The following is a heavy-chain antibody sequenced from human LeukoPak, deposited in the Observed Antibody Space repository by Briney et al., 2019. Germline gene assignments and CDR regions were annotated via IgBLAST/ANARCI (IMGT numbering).Heavy chain of an antibody. CDR2: ISGSGGST. CDR3: AKGLTSPSYGSGSYSDY. V-gene: IGHV3-23*01. D-gene: IGHD3-10*01. Sequence: PGGSLRLSCAASGFTFSSYAMSWVRQAPGKWLEWVSAISGSGGSTYYADSVKGRFTISRDNSKNTLYLQMNSLRAADTAVYYCAKGLTSPSYGSGSYSDYWGQGTLVTVSS. J-gene: IGHJ4*02. CDR1: GFTFSSYA.